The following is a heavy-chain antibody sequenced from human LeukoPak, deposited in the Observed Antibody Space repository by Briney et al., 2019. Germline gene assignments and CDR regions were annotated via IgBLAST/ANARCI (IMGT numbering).Heavy chain of an antibody. V-gene: IGHV3-21*01. CDR3: ARLGFDIVVVPAAANNYYYYYYMDV. CDR2: ISSSSGYI. J-gene: IGHJ6*03. CDR1: GFTFSNYG. D-gene: IGHD2-2*01. Sequence: KPGGSLRLSCAASGFTFSNYGMHWVRQAPGKGLEWVSSISSSSGYIHYADSVKGRFTISRDNSKNTLYLQMNSLRAEDTAVYYCARLGFDIVVVPAAANNYYYYYYMDVWGKGTTVTISS.